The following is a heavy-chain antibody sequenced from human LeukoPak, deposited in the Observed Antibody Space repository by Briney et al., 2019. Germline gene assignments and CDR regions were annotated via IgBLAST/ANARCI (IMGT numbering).Heavy chain of an antibody. CDR3: ARVSVSYCSDYYLYDY. CDR2: INWSGGST. CDR1: GFTFDDYG. D-gene: IGHD3-3*01. V-gene: IGHV3-20*04. Sequence: TGGSLRLSCAASGFTFDDYGMSWVRQAPGKGLEWVSGINWSGGSTGYADSVKGRFTISRDNAKNSLYLQMNSLRAEDTALYYCARVSVSYCSDYYLYDYRGQGTLVTVSS. J-gene: IGHJ4*02.